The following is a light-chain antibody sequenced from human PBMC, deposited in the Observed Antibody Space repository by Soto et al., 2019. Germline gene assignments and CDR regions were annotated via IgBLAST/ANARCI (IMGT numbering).Light chain of an antibody. Sequence: DIVISQLRASLAESLGERATINCKSSQSVLCRSNYKKYLGWYQQKPGQPPRLLIYWASTRDSGIPDRFSGSGSGTDFTLTISSLQAEDVAIYYCQQYYSTPWTFGQGTKVDIK. J-gene: IGKJ1*01. CDR3: QQYYSTPWT. V-gene: IGKV4-1*01. CDR1: QSVLCRSNYKKY. CDR2: WAS.